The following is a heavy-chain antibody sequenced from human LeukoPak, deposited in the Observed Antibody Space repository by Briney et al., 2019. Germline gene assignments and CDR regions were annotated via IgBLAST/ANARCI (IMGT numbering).Heavy chain of an antibody. Sequence: GESLKISCKGSGYSFPNYWIGWVRQMPGKGLEWMGIIYPGDSDTRYRPSFQGQVTISADKSITTAYLQWSSLTASDTAMYYCARGGDYRYFDYWGQGTLVTVSS. CDR2: IYPGDSDT. V-gene: IGHV5-51*01. CDR1: GYSFPNYW. D-gene: IGHD4-17*01. CDR3: ARGGDYRYFDY. J-gene: IGHJ4*02.